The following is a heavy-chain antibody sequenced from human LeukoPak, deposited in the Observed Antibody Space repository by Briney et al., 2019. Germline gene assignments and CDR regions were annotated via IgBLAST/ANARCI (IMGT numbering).Heavy chain of an antibody. D-gene: IGHD3-9*01. CDR2: INAGNGNT. CDR3: ARDWADYDILTGLDY. CDR1: GYTFTSYA. Sequence: GASVKVSCKASGYTFTSYAMHWVRQAPGQRLEWMGWINAGNGNTKYSQKFQGRVTITRDTSASTAYMELSSLRSEDTAVYYCARDWADYDILTGLDYWGQGTLVTVSS. V-gene: IGHV1-3*01. J-gene: IGHJ4*02.